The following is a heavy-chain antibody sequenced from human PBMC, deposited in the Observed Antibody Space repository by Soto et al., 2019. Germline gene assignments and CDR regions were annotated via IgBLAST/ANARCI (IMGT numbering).Heavy chain of an antibody. CDR1: GGSISSYY. CDR2: IYYSGST. V-gene: IGHV4-59*01. D-gene: IGHD6-19*01. CDR3: ASKKIGYNSGWLDD. J-gene: IGHJ4*02. Sequence: PSETLSLTCTVSGGSISSYYWSWIRQPPGKGLEWIGYIYYSGSTNYNPSLKSRVTISVDTSKNQFSLKLSSVTAADTAVYYCASKKIGYNSGWLDDWSQGTMVTVSS.